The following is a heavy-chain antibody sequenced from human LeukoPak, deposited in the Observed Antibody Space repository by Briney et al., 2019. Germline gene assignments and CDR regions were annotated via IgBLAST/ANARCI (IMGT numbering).Heavy chain of an antibody. J-gene: IGHJ6*03. V-gene: IGHV4-34*01. Sequence: SATLSLTCAVNGGSFIGYYWSWIRRPPGKGLEWIGEINHSGSTNYNPSLKSRVTISVDTAKNQFSLKLSSVTAADTAVYYCVGISYYYYMDVWGKGTTVTVSS. CDR3: VGISYYYYMDV. CDR1: GGSFIGYY. CDR2: INHSGST. D-gene: IGHD3-10*01.